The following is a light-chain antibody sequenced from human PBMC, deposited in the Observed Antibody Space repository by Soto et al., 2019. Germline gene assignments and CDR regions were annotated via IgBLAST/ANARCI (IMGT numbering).Light chain of an antibody. CDR3: QQYRNSPVT. CDR1: QNLSNSS. CDR2: GAS. Sequence: EIVLTQSPGTLSLSPGERATLSCRAGQNLSNSSLAWYQQKVGQAPRLLIYGASTRANGIPARFSGSESGTEFTLTISSLQSEDVAFYYCQQYRNSPVTFGGGTKVDIK. V-gene: IGKV3-15*01. J-gene: IGKJ4*01.